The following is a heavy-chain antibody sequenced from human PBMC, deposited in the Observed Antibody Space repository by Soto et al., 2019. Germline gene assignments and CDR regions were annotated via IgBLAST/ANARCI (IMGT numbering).Heavy chain of an antibody. D-gene: IGHD2-15*01. Sequence: GGSLRLSCVVSGLSLNNYAIAWVRHAPGKGLEFVSTIDVLDGAWYSDSVRGRLAISRDVSRNTVYLQMSSLRVEDTAIYFCSDWRAGGPVNLDHWGPGTRVTVSS. J-gene: IGHJ4*01. CDR2: IDVLDGA. CDR3: SDWRAGGPVNLDH. CDR1: GLSLNNYA. V-gene: IGHV3-23*01.